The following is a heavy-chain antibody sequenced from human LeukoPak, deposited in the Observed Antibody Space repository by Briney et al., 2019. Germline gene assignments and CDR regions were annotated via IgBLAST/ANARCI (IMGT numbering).Heavy chain of an antibody. D-gene: IGHD3-3*01. CDR2: ISGSGGST. CDR1: GFTFSSYA. Sequence: PGGSLRLSCAASGFTFSSYAMSWVRQAPGKGLEWVSAISGSGGSTYYADSVKGRFTISRDNSKNTLYLQMNSLRAEDTAVYYCAKAEYYDFWSGSYYFDCWGQGTLVTVSS. CDR3: AKAEYYDFWSGSYYFDC. J-gene: IGHJ4*02. V-gene: IGHV3-23*01.